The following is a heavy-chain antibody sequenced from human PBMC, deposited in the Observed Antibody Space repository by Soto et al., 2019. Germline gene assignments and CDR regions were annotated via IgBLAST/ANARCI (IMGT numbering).Heavy chain of an antibody. CDR2: ISGSGGNT. J-gene: IGHJ6*03. CDR3: AKDLGYCGSGSCHYYYYYYMDV. CDR1: GYTFFAYA. D-gene: IGHD2-15*01. Sequence: GGSLRLSCAASGYTFFAYAMNWVRLAPGKGLEWVSTISGSGGNTYYADSVKGRFTISRDNSKNTLYLQMNRLTPEDTAVYYCAKDLGYCGSGSCHYYYYYYMDVWGTGTTVTVSS. V-gene: IGHV3-23*01.